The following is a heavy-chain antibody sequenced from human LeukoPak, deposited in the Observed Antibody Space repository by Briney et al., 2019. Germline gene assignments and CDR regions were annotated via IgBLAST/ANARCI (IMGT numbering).Heavy chain of an antibody. J-gene: IGHJ4*02. Sequence: PSQTLSLTCTVSGGSISSGDYYWGWIRQPPGKGLEWIGYIYYSGTTYYNPSLESRVTTSVDTSKNQFSLKLSSVTAADTAVYYCARAHLATVVAPFDYWGQGTLVTVSS. CDR3: ARAHLATVVAPFDY. V-gene: IGHV4-30-4*01. CDR1: GGSISSGDYY. D-gene: IGHD3-22*01. CDR2: IYYSGTT.